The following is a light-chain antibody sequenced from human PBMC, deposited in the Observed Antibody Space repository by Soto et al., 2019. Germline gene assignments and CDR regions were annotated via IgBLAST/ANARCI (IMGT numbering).Light chain of an antibody. V-gene: IGLV8-61*01. CDR1: SGSVSTSHH. Sequence: QTVVTQEPSFSVSPGGTVTLTCGLSSGSVSTSHHPSWYQQTPGQAPRTLLYSTNSRSSGVPDRFSGSILGNKAALTITGAQADDDSDYYCVLYMGSGISLFGGGTKLTVL. CDR3: VLYMGSGISL. CDR2: STN. J-gene: IGLJ3*02.